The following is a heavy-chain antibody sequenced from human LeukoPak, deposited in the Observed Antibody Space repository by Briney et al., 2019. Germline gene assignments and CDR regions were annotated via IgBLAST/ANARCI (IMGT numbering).Heavy chain of an antibody. D-gene: IGHD3-9*01. CDR1: GYTFTDYY. J-gene: IGHJ4*02. CDR2: VDPRSGIT. CDR3: ATDNYGMLDY. Sequence: GASVKVSCRACGYTFTDYYIHWVRRAPGQGLEWMGWVDPRSGITKCTQKFQGRVTMTRDTSINTVYVDLSGLTFDDTAVYYCATDNYGMLDYWGQGTLVTVSS. V-gene: IGHV1-2*02.